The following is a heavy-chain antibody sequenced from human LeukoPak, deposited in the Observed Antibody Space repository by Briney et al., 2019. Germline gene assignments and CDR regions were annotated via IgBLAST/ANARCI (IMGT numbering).Heavy chain of an antibody. CDR1: GGSISSSSYY. V-gene: IGHV4-39*01. J-gene: IGHJ6*04. D-gene: IGHD1-26*01. CDR2: IYYSGST. Sequence: PSETLSLTCTVSGGSISSSSYYWGWIRQPPGKGLEWIGSIYYSGSTYYNPSLKSRVTISVDTSKNQFSLKLSSVTAADTAVYYCARHPLRGPAVGGVWGKGTTVTISS. CDR3: ARHPLRGPAVGGV.